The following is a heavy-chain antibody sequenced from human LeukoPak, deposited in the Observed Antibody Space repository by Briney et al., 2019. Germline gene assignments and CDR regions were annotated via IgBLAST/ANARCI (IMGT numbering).Heavy chain of an antibody. CDR1: GFTVSSNY. D-gene: IGHD5-24*01. V-gene: IGHV3-66*02. J-gene: IGHJ3*02. Sequence: GGSLRLSCAASGFTVSSNYMSWVRQAPGKWLEWVSVIYSGGSTYYADSVKGRFTISRDNSKNTLYLQMNSLRAEDTAVYYCARASHGYNYNAAFDIWGQGTMVTVSS. CDR2: IYSGGST. CDR3: ARASHGYNYNAAFDI.